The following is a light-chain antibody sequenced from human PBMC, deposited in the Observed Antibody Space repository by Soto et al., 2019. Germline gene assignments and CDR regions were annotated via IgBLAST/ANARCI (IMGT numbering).Light chain of an antibody. J-gene: IGKJ4*01. CDR1: QSVSSNY. Sequence: EIVLTQSPRTLSLSPGERATLSCRASQSVSSNYLAWYQQKPGQAPRLLIYGASSRATGIPDRFSGSGSGTDFTLTISRLEPEDFAVYYCQQYGSSPRVTFGGGTKVEIK. CDR3: QQYGSSPRVT. CDR2: GAS. V-gene: IGKV3-20*01.